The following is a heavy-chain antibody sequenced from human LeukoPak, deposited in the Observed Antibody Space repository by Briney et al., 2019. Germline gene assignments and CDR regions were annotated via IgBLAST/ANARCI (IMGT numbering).Heavy chain of an antibody. CDR2: THYSGST. V-gene: IGHV4-39*01. CDR1: GGSISSSGCY. D-gene: IGHD4-17*01. Sequence: ASETLSLTCTVSGGSISSSGCYWGWVRQPPGKGLEWIGTTHYSGSTYYNPSLKSRVTMSVDTSKNQFSLKLSSVTAADTAVYYCARLTTVFTGDYWGQGTLVTVSS. CDR3: ARLTTVFTGDY. J-gene: IGHJ4*02.